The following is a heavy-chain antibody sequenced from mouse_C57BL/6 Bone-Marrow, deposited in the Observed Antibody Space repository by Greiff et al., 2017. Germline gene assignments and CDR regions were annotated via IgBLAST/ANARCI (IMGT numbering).Heavy chain of an antibody. J-gene: IGHJ3*01. V-gene: IGHV1-7*01. D-gene: IGHD4-1*01. CDR3: ARFEESWDDGGGFAY. CDR2: INPSSGYT. CDR1: GYTFTSYW. Sequence: QVQLQQSGAELAKPGASVKLSCKASGYTFTSYWMHWVKQRPGQGLEWIGYINPSSGYTKYNQKFKDKATLTAVKSSSPAYMQLSSLTYEDSAVYYCARFEESWDDGGGFAYWGQGTLVTVSA.